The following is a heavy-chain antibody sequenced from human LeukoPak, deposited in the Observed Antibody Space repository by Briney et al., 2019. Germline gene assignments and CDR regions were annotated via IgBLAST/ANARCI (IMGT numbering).Heavy chain of an antibody. V-gene: IGHV1-2*02. CDR3: ARDGTGELDY. D-gene: IGHD7-27*01. CDR1: GYTFTGNY. CDR2: INPNSGGT. Sequence: ASVKVSCKASGYTFTGNYMHWVRQAPGQGLEWMGWINPNSGGTNYAQKFQGRVTMTRDTSISTVYMELSSLRSEDTAVYYCARDGTGELDYWGQGTLVTVSS. J-gene: IGHJ4*02.